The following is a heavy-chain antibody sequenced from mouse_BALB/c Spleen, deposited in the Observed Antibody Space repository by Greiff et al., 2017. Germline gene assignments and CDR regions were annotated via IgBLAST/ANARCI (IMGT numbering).Heavy chain of an antibody. CDR3: ARWNVNYYGSSYDWYFDV. D-gene: IGHD1-1*01. CDR2: ISSGSSTI. J-gene: IGHJ1*01. CDR1: GFTFSSFG. V-gene: IGHV5-17*02. Sequence: EVQLVESGGGLVQPGGSRKLSCAASGFTFSSFGMHWVRQAPEKGLEWVAYISSGSSTIYYADTVKGRFTISRDNPKNTLFLQMTSLRSEDTAMYYCARWNVNYYGSSYDWYFDVWGAGTTVTVSS.